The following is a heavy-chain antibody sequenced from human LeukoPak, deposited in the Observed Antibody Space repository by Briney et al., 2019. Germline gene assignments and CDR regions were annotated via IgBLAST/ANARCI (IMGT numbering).Heavy chain of an antibody. CDR2: INIDASST. Sequence: GGSLRLSCAASGFTFSTYWMHWVRQAPGKGLVWVSRINIDASSTSYADSVRGRFTISRDNAKNTLYLQMDSLRAEDTAVYYCARDYGPYYYGSGSYGVDHWGQGTLVTVSS. J-gene: IGHJ5*02. V-gene: IGHV3-74*01. CDR3: ARDYGPYYYGSGSYGVDH. CDR1: GFTFSTYW. D-gene: IGHD3-10*01.